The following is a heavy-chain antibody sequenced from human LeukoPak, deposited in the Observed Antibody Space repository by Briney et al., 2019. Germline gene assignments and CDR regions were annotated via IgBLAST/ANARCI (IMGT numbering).Heavy chain of an antibody. CDR3: AREGQVGSLDF. J-gene: IGHJ4*02. CDR1: GYTFTSSA. Sequence: GASVKVSCKTSGYTFTSSAMHWVRQAPGQRLEWMGWINAGNGNTKYSQKFQDRVTITRDTSASTAYMEVSSLRSEDTAVYYCAREGQVGSLDFWGQGTLVTVSS. CDR2: INAGNGNT. V-gene: IGHV1-3*01. D-gene: IGHD1-26*01.